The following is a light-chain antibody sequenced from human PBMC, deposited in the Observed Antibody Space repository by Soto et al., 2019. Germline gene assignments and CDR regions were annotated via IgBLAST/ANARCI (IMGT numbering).Light chain of an antibody. J-gene: IGKJ1*01. CDR2: GAS. CDR3: QKYNNWPRT. V-gene: IGKV3-15*01. CDR1: QSVSSN. Sequence: EIVMTQSPATLPVSPGERATLSCRASQSVSSNLAWYQQKPGQAPRLLIYGASTRATGIPARFSGSGSGTEFTLTISSLQSEDFAVYYCQKYNNWPRTCGQGTKGDIK.